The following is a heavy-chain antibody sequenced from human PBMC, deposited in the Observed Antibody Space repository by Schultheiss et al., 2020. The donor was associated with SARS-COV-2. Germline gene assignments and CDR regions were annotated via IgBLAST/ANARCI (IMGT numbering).Heavy chain of an antibody. D-gene: IGHD3-16*01. CDR3: ARGSGAFGGRSAAHYYYYGMDV. J-gene: IGHJ6*02. CDR1: GFTFSSYD. V-gene: IGHV3-13*01. CDR2: IGTAGDT. Sequence: GGSLRLSCAASGFTFSSYDMHWVRQATGKGLEWVSAIGTAGDTYYPGSVKGRFTISRENAKNSLYLQMNSLRAGDTAVYYCARGSGAFGGRSAAHYYYYGMDVWGQGTTVTVSS.